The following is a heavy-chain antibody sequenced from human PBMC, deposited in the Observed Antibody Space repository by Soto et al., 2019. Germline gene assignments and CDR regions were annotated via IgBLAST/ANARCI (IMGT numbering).Heavy chain of an antibody. J-gene: IGHJ4*02. CDR3: ARGLLYATTYVDY. CDR2: IIPVVGTT. Sequence: QVQLVQSGAGVKKPGSSVKVSCKASGDTFTTNSLNWVRQAPGQGLEWMGGIIPVVGTTKYAQKYQDRVTITGDKSTNTAYMELSSLRSDDTAVYYGARGLLYATTYVDYWGQGTPVTVSS. V-gene: IGHV1-69*06. CDR1: GDTFTTNS. D-gene: IGHD2-8*01.